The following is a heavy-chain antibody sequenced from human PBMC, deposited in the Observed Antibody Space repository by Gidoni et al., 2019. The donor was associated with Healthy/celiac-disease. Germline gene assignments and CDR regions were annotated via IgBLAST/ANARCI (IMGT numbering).Heavy chain of an antibody. CDR3: ARLLVTTGDYYYGMDV. J-gene: IGHJ6*02. CDR2: IYYSGST. Sequence: QVQLQESGPGLVKPSETLSLTCTVSGVSISSYYWSWIRQPPGKGLEWIGYIYYSGSTNYNPSLKSRVTISVDTSKNQFSRKLSSVTAADTAVYYCARLLVTTGDYYYGMDVWGQGTTVTVSS. V-gene: IGHV4-59*08. CDR1: GVSISSYY. D-gene: IGHD4-17*01.